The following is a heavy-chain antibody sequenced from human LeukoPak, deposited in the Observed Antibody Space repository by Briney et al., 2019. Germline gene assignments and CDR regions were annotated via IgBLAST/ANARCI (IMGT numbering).Heavy chain of an antibody. CDR3: ASQSKPRNNWYYFDF. V-gene: IGHV3-11*01. J-gene: IGHJ4*02. Sequence: GGSLRLSCVASGFIFSDYYMSWIRQTPGKGLEWISYISYTYSDIYYADSVRGRFTISRDNAKNSLYLQMNSLRAEDTAVYYCASQSKPRNNWYYFDFWGQGTLVTVSS. D-gene: IGHD1-1*01. CDR2: ISYTYSDI. CDR1: GFIFSDYY.